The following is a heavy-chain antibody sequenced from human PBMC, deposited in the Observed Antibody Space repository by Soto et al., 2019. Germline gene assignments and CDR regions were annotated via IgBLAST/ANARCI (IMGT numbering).Heavy chain of an antibody. D-gene: IGHD2-8*01. J-gene: IGHJ6*02. V-gene: IGHV4-59*01. Sequence: PSETLSLTCTVSGGFISHYYWSWIRQPPGKGLEWIGYMYYSGSTNYNPSLQSRVTISVDTSKKQFSLKLNSVTAADTAVYYCARGNGNYYYYGLDVWGLGTTVTVSS. CDR1: GGFISHYY. CDR2: MYYSGST. CDR3: ARGNGNYYYYGLDV.